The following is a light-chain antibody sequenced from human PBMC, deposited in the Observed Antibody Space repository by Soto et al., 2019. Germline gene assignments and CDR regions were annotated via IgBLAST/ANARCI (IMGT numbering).Light chain of an antibody. CDR2: VAS. J-gene: IGKJ3*01. CDR1: QAITRS. Sequence: DIQMTQSPSSVSASVGDRVTITCRASQAITRSLAWYQQKPGEAPKLLIYVASILQSGVPSRFSGSGSGTDFTLTITRLQPEDFATYYCQQANSFPFTFGPGTKV. CDR3: QQANSFPFT. V-gene: IGKV1-12*01.